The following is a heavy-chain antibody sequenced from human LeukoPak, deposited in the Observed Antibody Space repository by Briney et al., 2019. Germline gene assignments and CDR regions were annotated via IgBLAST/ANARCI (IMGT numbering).Heavy chain of an antibody. J-gene: IGHJ2*01. CDR3: AREGHCSGGSCFDWYFNP. CDR2: INNNGRNK. D-gene: IGHD2-15*01. CDR1: GFTFSTYA. Sequence: GGSLRLSCAASGFTFSTYAMSWVRQAPGKGLEWVSTINNNGRNKYYADSVKGRFTISRDNSKSTLYLKMNTLRVEDTAVYYCAREGHCSGGSCFDWYFNPWGRGTLVTVSS. V-gene: IGHV3-23*01.